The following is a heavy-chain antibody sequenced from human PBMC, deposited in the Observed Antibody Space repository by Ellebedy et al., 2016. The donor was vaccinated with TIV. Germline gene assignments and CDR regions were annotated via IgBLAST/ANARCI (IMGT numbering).Heavy chain of an antibody. D-gene: IGHD1-14*01. J-gene: IGHJ4*02. V-gene: IGHV3-23*01. CDR1: GFSFSSNA. Sequence: GESLKISCAASGFSFSSNAMSWLRQAPVTGLEWVSTISSTGSRTYYADSVEGRFIISRDNSKKTLYLQMNSLRAEDTAVYYCARGRSGTYIHHAFDYWGQGTLVTVSS. CDR2: ISSTGSRT. CDR3: ARGRSGTYIHHAFDY.